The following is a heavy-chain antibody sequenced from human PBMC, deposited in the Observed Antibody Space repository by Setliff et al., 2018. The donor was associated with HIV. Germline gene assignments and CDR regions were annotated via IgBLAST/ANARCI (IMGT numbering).Heavy chain of an antibody. D-gene: IGHD6-6*01. Sequence: LSLTCTVSGGSISTYYWGWIRQPAGQGLEWIGRIYTSGSTNYNPSLKDRVTMSVDTSKNQFSLRLTSVTAADTAVYFCARSSQYGNLNWFDPWGRGTLVTVSS. CDR3: ARSSQYGNLNWFDP. V-gene: IGHV4-4*07. CDR1: GGSISTYY. J-gene: IGHJ5*02. CDR2: IYTSGST.